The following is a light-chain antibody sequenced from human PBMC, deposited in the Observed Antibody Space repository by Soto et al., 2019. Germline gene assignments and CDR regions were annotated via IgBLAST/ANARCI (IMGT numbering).Light chain of an antibody. J-gene: IGKJ5*01. CDR2: GAS. V-gene: IGKV3-20*01. CDR3: QQYGSSLIT. Sequence: EIVLTQSPGTLSVSPGDRATLSCRASQSVSSSYLAWYQQKPGQAPRLLIYGASSRATGIPDRFSGSGSGTDFTLTISRLEPEDFAVYYCQQYGSSLITFGQGTRLEIK. CDR1: QSVSSSY.